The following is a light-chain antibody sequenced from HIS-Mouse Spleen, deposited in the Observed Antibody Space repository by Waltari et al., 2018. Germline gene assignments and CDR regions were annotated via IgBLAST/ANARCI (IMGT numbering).Light chain of an antibody. CDR1: NLGSKS. Sequence: SYVLPQPPSVSVAPGKTARITWGRNNLGSKSGPWHQQKPGQAPVRVVYADSDRPPGIPERFSRSNSGNTATLTISRVEAGDEADYYCQVWDSSSDHVVFGGGTKLTVL. CDR3: QVWDSSSDHVV. J-gene: IGLJ2*01. V-gene: IGLV3-21*03. CDR2: ADS.